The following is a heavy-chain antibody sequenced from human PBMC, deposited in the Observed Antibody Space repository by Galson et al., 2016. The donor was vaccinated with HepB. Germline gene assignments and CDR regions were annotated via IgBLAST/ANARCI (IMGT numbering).Heavy chain of an antibody. J-gene: IGHJ4*02. CDR1: GFTFADYA. CDR2: VRSETYGGTT. Sequence: SLRLSCATSGFTFADYAMTWFRQTPGEGLEWVGFVRSETYGGTTDYAAPVEGRFTISRDDSNSIAYLQTNSLKTEDTAVYYCSRISGYTYGHDFDYWGQGTLVTVSS. CDR3: SRISGYTYGHDFDY. V-gene: IGHV3-49*03. D-gene: IGHD5-18*01.